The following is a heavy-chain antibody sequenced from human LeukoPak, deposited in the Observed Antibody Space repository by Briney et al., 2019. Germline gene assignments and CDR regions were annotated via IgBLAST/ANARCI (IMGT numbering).Heavy chain of an antibody. Sequence: KPGGSLRLSCAASGFTFSDYYMSWIRQAPGKGLEWVSYISSSGSTIYYADSVKGRFTISRDNAKNSLYLQMNSLRAEDTALYYCARAWGSTSRYYFDCWGQGTLVTVSS. V-gene: IGHV3-11*01. CDR3: ARAWGSTSRYYFDC. CDR2: ISSSGSTI. CDR1: GFTFSDYY. D-gene: IGHD2-2*01. J-gene: IGHJ4*02.